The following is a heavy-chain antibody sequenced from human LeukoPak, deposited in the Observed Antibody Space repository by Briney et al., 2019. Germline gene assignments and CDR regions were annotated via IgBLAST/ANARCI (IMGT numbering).Heavy chain of an antibody. CDR2: ISGSGGST. D-gene: IGHD6-6*01. CDR1: GFTFSDYY. J-gene: IGHJ6*02. V-gene: IGHV3-23*01. Sequence: GGSLRLSCAASGFTFSDYYMSWIRQAPGKGLEWVSAISGSGGSTYYADSVKGRFTISRDSSRNTLYLQMNSLRAEDSAVYYCARGLYTTSYAMDVWGQGTTVTVSS. CDR3: ARGLYTTSYAMDV.